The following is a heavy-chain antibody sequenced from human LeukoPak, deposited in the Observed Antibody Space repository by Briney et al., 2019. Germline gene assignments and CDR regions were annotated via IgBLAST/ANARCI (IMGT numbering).Heavy chain of an antibody. CDR3: ARAVASDTDMVTLDY. J-gene: IGHJ4*02. V-gene: IGHV3-21*01. Sequence: GGSLRLSCAASGFTFSNYNMKWVRQAPGKGLEWVSSISSSSTYIYYADSLKGRFTISRYNAKNSLYLQMHSLRAEDTAVYYCARAVASDTDMVTLDYWGQGTLVTVSS. CDR2: ISSSSTYI. D-gene: IGHD5-18*01. CDR1: GFTFSNYN.